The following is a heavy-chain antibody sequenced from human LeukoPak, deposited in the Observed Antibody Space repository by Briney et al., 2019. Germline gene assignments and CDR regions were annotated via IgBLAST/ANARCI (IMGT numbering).Heavy chain of an antibody. D-gene: IGHD5-18*01. CDR3: ARVTSYGGYYFDY. Sequence: ASVKVSCKASGYTFTGYYVHWVRQAPGQRLEWMGWINPNSGGTNYAQKFQGRVTMTRDTSISTAYMELSRLRSDDTAVYYCARVTSYGGYYFDYWGQGTLVTVSS. CDR1: GYTFTGYY. J-gene: IGHJ4*02. CDR2: INPNSGGT. V-gene: IGHV1-2*02.